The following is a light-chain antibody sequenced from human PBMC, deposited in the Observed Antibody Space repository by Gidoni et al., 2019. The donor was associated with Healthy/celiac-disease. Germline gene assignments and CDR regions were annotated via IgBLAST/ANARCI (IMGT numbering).Light chain of an antibody. CDR2: EVS. CDR3: CSYAGSSTYV. Sequence: LTQPASVSGSPGQSITISCTGTSSDVGSYNLVSWYQQHPGKAPKLMIYEVSKRPSGVSNRFSSSKSGNTASLTISGLQAEDEADYYCCSYAGSSTYVFGTGTKVTVL. CDR1: SSDVGSYNL. V-gene: IGLV2-23*02. J-gene: IGLJ1*01.